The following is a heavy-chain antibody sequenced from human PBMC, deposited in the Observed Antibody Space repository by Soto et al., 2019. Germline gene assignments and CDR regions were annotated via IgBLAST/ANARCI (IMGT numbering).Heavy chain of an antibody. Sequence: PGGSLRLSCAASGFTLSNAWMSWVRQAPGKGLEWVGRIKSKTDGGTTDYAAPVKGRFTISRDDSKNTLYLQMNSLKTEDTAVYYCTTDRGYSYGHFDYWGQGTLVTVSS. V-gene: IGHV3-15*01. D-gene: IGHD5-18*01. J-gene: IGHJ4*02. CDR3: TTDRGYSYGHFDY. CDR2: IKSKTDGGTT. CDR1: GFTLSNAW.